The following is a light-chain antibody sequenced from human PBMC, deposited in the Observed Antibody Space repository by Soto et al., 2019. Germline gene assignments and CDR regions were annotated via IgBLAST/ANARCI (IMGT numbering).Light chain of an antibody. CDR2: AAS. CDR3: QQHYSYTGT. J-gene: IGKJ1*01. V-gene: IGKV1-9*01. Sequence: DIQLTQSPSFLSASVGDRVTITCRASQGISSYLAWYQQKPGKAPELLIYAASTLQSGVPSRFSGSGSGTHFTLTISSLQSEDSATYYCQQHYSYTGTFGQGTRLEI. CDR1: QGISSY.